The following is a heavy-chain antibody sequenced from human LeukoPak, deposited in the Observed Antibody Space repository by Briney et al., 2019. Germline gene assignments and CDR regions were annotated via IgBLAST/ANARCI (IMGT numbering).Heavy chain of an antibody. CDR1: GYGFTTYG. V-gene: IGHV1-18*01. J-gene: IGHJ5*02. Sequence: ASVKVSCKASGYGFTTYGISWVRQAPGQGLEWMGWISTYSGNTNYAQKLQDRVTMTTDTSTSTAYMELRSLRYDDTAVYYCARDSGYGDYVGNPWGQGTLVTVSS. CDR2: ISTYSGNT. D-gene: IGHD4-17*01. CDR3: ARDSGYGDYVGNP.